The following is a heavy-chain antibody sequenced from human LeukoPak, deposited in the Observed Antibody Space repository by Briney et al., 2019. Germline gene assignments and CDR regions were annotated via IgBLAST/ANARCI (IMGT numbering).Heavy chain of an antibody. D-gene: IGHD2-15*01. J-gene: IGHJ4*02. Sequence: GGSLRLSCAASGLTFSSYGMHWVRQAPGKGLEWVSYISSSSTIYYADSVKGRFTISRDNAKNSLNLQMNSLRDEDTAVYYCARESHEGGSCNYFDYWGQGTLVTVSS. CDR1: GLTFSSYG. V-gene: IGHV3-48*02. CDR3: ARESHEGGSCNYFDY. CDR2: ISSSSTI.